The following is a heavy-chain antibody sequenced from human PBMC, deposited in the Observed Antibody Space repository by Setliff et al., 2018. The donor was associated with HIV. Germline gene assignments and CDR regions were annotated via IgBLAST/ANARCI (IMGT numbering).Heavy chain of an antibody. D-gene: IGHD1-7*01. CDR1: GFIFSDYA. Sequence: GGSLRLSCAASGFIFSDYAIHWFRQAPGKGLEWVSYITGSSDTIYYADSVKGRFTISRDNAKNSLYLQMNTLRAEDTAVYYCAREGITGTTLHPYWGQGTLVTVSS. V-gene: IGHV3-48*04. CDR3: AREGITGTTLHPY. J-gene: IGHJ4*02. CDR2: ITGSSDTI.